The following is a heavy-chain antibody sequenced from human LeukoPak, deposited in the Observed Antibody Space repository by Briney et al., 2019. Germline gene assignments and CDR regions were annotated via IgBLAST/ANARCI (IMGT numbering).Heavy chain of an antibody. CDR2: ISSSSSTI. D-gene: IGHD3-22*01. CDR1: GFTFNTYG. CDR3: ARDFYDSSGYYPWNAFDI. Sequence: PGGTLRLSCAASGFTFNTYGMSWVRRAPGKGLEWVSYISSSSSTIYYADSVKGRFTISRDNAKNSLYLQMNSLRAEDTAVYYCARDFYDSSGYYPWNAFDIWGQGTMVTVSS. J-gene: IGHJ3*02. V-gene: IGHV3-48*01.